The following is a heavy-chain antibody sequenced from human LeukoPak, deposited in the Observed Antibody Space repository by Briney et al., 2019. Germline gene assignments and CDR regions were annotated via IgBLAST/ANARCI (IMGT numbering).Heavy chain of an antibody. CDR1: GFTFSRYW. Sequence: GGSLRLSCAASGFTFSRYWMSWVRQAPGKGLEWVANINEDGSEKYHVDSVKGRFTISRDNAKNSVYLQMNSLRAEDTAVYYCARGDVGLQLWTPGYWGQGTLVTVSS. CDR3: ARGDVGLQLWTPGY. J-gene: IGHJ4*02. CDR2: INEDGSEK. V-gene: IGHV3-7*01. D-gene: IGHD5-18*01.